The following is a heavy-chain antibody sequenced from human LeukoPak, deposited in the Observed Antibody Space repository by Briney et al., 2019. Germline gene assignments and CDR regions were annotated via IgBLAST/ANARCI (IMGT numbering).Heavy chain of an antibody. CDR3: ARDFSLRYFVLFDY. Sequence: AGSLRLSCAASGFTFSTYSINWVRQAPGKGLEWVSYISSGSTVIYYADSVKGRFTISRDNAKNSLYMQMNSLRDEDTAIYYCARDFSLRYFVLFDYWGQGTLVTVS. D-gene: IGHD3-9*01. V-gene: IGHV3-48*02. J-gene: IGHJ4*02. CDR2: ISSGSTVI. CDR1: GFTFSTYS.